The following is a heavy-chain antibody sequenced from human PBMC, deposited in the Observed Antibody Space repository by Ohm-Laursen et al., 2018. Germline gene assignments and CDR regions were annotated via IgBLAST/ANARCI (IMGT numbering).Heavy chain of an antibody. D-gene: IGHD3-16*01. J-gene: IGHJ4*02. CDR1: GFTFDDYA. CDR2: ISWNSGSI. CDR3: AREERLRLGELPLDY. V-gene: IGHV3-9*01. Sequence: SLRLSCAASGFTFDDYAMHWVRQAPGKGLEWVSGISWNSGSIGYVDSVKGRFTISRDNAKNSLYLQMNSLRAEDTAVYYCAREERLRLGELPLDYWGQGTLVTVSS.